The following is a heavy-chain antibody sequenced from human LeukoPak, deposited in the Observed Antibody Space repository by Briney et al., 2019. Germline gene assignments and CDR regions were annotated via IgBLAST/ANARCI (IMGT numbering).Heavy chain of an antibody. CDR3: ARKQADTPHDAFDI. CDR2: INPSGGST. D-gene: IGHD6-25*01. Sequence: GASVKVSCKASGYTFTSYYMHWVRQAPGQGLEWMGIINPSGGSTSYAQKLQGRVTMTTDTSTSTAYMELRSLRSDDTAVYYCARKQADTPHDAFDIWGQGTMVTVSS. V-gene: IGHV1-46*01. CDR1: GYTFTSYY. J-gene: IGHJ3*02.